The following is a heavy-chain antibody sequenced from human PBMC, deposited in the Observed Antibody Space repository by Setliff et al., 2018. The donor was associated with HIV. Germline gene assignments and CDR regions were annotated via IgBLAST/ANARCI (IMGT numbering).Heavy chain of an antibody. CDR1: GFAFNDYY. D-gene: IGHD3-3*01. CDR2: INEDGSKK. J-gene: IGHJ4*02. Sequence: GGSLRLSCVSSGFAFNDYYMTWVRQAPGKGLEWVATINEDGSKKYYGASVRGRFTISRDNSRNTVYLQMNSLRTEDSSMYYCARSQFGVVIIGHYWGLGTLVTVSS. V-gene: IGHV3-7*01. CDR3: ARSQFGVVIIGHY.